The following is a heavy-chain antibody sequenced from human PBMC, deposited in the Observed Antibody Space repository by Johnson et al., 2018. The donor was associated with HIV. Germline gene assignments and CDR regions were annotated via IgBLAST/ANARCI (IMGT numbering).Heavy chain of an antibody. CDR1: GFTFSSYG. CDR3: AKDRAIYSSRAVVAFDI. Sequence: QVQLVESGGGVVQPGRSLRLSCAASGFTFSSYGMHWVRQAPGKGLAWVAVIWYDGSNKYNADSVKGRFTISRDNSKNTLYLQMNSLRAEDTAVYYCAKDRAIYSSRAVVAFDIWGQGTMVTVSS. J-gene: IGHJ3*02. D-gene: IGHD6-13*01. V-gene: IGHV3-33*06. CDR2: IWYDGSNK.